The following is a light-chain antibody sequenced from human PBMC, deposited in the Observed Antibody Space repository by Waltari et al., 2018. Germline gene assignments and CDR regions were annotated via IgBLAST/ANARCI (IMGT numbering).Light chain of an antibody. V-gene: IGLV1-51*02. CDR3: GTWDSSLSGAV. J-gene: IGLJ7*01. CDR1: HSNIGNNY. CDR2: ERS. Sequence: QSVLTQPPSVSAAPGQRVTISCSGGHSNIGNNYVSWYRQFPGTAPKLLSYERSERPSVVPDRCSGSKSGTSATLDITGLQAGDEADYYCGTWDSSLSGAVFGGGTHLTVL.